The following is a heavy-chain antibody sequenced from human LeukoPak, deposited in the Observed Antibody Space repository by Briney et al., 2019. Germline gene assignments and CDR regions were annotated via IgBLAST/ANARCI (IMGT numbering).Heavy chain of an antibody. CDR3: ARGGATVTPGLLWFDP. Sequence: PSETLSLTCTVSGGSISSGGYYWSWIRQHPGKGLEWIGYIYYSGSTYYNPSLKSRVTISVDTSKNQFSLKLSSVAAADTAFYYCARGGATVTPGLLWFDPWGQGTLVTVSS. CDR1: GGSISSGGYY. V-gene: IGHV4-31*03. D-gene: IGHD4-17*01. J-gene: IGHJ5*02. CDR2: IYYSGST.